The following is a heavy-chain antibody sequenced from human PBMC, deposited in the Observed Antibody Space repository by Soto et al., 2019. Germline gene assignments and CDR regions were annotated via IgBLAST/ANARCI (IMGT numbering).Heavy chain of an antibody. CDR1: GFTFSSYA. V-gene: IGHV3-30-3*01. CDR2: ISYDGSNK. D-gene: IGHD2-2*01. J-gene: IGHJ5*02. Sequence: QVQLVESGGGVVQPGRSLRLSCAASGFTFSSYAMHWVRQAPGKGLEWVAVISYDGSNKYYADSVKGRFTISRDNSKNTLYLKMNSLRAEDTAVYYCARDLAGAYQLLWAGWFDPWGQGTLVTVSS. CDR3: ARDLAGAYQLLWAGWFDP.